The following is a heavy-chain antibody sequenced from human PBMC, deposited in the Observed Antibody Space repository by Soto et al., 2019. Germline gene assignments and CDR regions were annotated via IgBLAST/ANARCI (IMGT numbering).Heavy chain of an antibody. CDR3: ARPSIAARPYYYYGMDV. Sequence: SVKVSCKASGGTFSSYAISWVRQAPGQGLEWMGGIIPIVGTANYAQKFQGRVTITADKSTSTAYMELSSLRSEDTAVYYCARPSIAARPYYYYGMDVWGQGTTVTVSS. CDR1: GGTFSSYA. V-gene: IGHV1-69*06. D-gene: IGHD6-6*01. CDR2: IIPIVGTA. J-gene: IGHJ6*02.